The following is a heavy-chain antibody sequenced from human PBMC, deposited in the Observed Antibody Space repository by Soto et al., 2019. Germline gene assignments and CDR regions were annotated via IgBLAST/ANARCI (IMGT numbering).Heavy chain of an antibody. V-gene: IGHV3-73*02. Sequence: EVQLVESGGGLVQPGGSLKLSCATSGFTFSGYAMHWVRQASGKGLEWVGRIRSKGNNYATEYAASVKGRFTISRDDSRNTAFLQMNSLRTEDTAVYYCSRRSVTGNWYGMDVWGQGTTVTVSS. CDR2: IRSKGNNYAT. J-gene: IGHJ6*02. D-gene: IGHD6-19*01. CDR3: SRRSVTGNWYGMDV. CDR1: GFTFSGYA.